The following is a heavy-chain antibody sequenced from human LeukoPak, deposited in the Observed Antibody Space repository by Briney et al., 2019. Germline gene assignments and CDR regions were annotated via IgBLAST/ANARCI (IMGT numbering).Heavy chain of an antibody. CDR1: GYTFTGYY. V-gene: IGHV1-2*02. D-gene: IGHD3-3*01. CDR2: INPNSGGT. Sequence: ASVKLSCKASGYTFTGYYMPWVRQAPGQGLEWMGWINPNSGGTNYAQTFQGRVTMTRDTSISTAYMELSRLRSDDTAVYYCARAPYDFWSGYYTEGIDYWGQGTLVTVSS. CDR3: ARAPYDFWSGYYTEGIDY. J-gene: IGHJ4*02.